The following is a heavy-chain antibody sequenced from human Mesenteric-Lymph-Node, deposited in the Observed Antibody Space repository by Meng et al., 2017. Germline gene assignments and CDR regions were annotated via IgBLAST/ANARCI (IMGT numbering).Heavy chain of an antibody. CDR3: AREGFVYRFGELDEPTFDY. D-gene: IGHD3-10*01. CDR1: GGSISSYY. V-gene: IGHV4-4*07. CDR2: IYTSGST. Sequence: GSLRLSCTVSGGSISSYYWSWIRQPAGKGLEWIGRIYTSGSTNYNPSLKSRVTMSVDTSKNQFSLKLSSVTAADTAVYYCAREGFVYRFGELDEPTFDYWGQGTLVTVSS. J-gene: IGHJ4*02.